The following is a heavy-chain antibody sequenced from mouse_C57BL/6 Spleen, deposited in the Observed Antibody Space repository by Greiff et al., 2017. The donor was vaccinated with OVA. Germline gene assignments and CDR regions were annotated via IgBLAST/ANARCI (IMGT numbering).Heavy chain of an antibody. J-gene: IGHJ3*01. V-gene: IGHV2-5*01. CDR1: GFSLTSSG. D-gene: IGHD2-5*01. CDR2: IWRGGST. CDR3: ATSNYGVSWFAY. Sequence: VKLVESGPGLVQPSQSLSITCTVSGFSLTSSGVHWVRQSPGKGLEWLGVIWRGGSTDYNAAFMSRLSITKDNSKSQVFFKMNSLQADDTAIYYCATSNYGVSWFAYWGQGPLVTVSA.